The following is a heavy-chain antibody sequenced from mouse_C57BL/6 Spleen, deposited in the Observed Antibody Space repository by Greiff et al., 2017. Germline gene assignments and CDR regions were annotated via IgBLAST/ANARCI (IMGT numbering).Heavy chain of an antibody. D-gene: IGHD2-4*01. Sequence: VQLQQSGAELVKPGASVKLSCKASGYTFTEYTIHWVKQSTGQGLEWIGWFYPGSGSIKYNEKFKDKATLTADKSSSTVYMELSRLTSEDSAVYYCGRNEDEDYDGAWFAYWGQGTLVTVSA. V-gene: IGHV1-62-2*01. J-gene: IGHJ3*01. CDR1: GYTFTEYT. CDR3: GRNEDEDYDGAWFAY. CDR2: FYPGSGSI.